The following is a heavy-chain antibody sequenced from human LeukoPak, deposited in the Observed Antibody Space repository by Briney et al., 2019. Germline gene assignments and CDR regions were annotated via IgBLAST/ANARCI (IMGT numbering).Heavy chain of an antibody. CDR1: GYTFTSYY. CDR2: INPSGGST. D-gene: IGHD5-24*01. Sequence: ASVKVSCKASGYTFTSYYMHWVRQAPGQGLEWMGIINPSGGSTSYAQKFQGRVTMTRDTSTSTVYMELSSLRSEDTAVYYCASQMATEQKFDYWGQGTLVTVSS. J-gene: IGHJ4*02. CDR3: ASQMATEQKFDY. V-gene: IGHV1-46*01.